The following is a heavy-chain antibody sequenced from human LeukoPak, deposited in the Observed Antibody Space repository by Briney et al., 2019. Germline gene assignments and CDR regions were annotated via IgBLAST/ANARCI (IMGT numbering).Heavy chain of an antibody. J-gene: IGHJ4*02. CDR2: ISWNSGNM. CDR3: AKAGSVAGTGGAADY. Sequence: GGSLRLSCAASGFTFDDYAMHWVRQAPGKGLEWVSGISWNSGNMGYADSVKGRFTISRDNAENSLYLQMNSLRAEDTALYYCAKAGSVAGTGGAADYWGQGTLVPSPQ. D-gene: IGHD6-19*01. V-gene: IGHV3-9*01. CDR1: GFTFDDYA.